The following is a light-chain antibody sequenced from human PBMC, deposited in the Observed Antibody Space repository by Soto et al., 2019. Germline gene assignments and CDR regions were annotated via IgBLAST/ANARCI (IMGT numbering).Light chain of an antibody. CDR1: QSVSSN. CDR2: GAS. CDR3: QQYNNWPQT. V-gene: IGKV3-15*01. J-gene: IGKJ1*01. Sequence: EIVMTQSPATLSVSPGERATLSCRASQSVSSNLAWYQQKPGQAPRLLIYGASTRATGVPARFSGSRYGTEFTLTISSLQSEDFAVYYCQQYNNWPQTFGHGTKVEIK.